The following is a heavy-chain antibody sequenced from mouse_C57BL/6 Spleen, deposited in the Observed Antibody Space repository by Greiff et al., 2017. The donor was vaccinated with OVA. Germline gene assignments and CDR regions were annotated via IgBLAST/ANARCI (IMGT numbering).Heavy chain of an antibody. CDR3: ARGGYDAFDY. CDR2: IYPSDSET. J-gene: IGHJ2*01. D-gene: IGHD2-2*01. Sequence: QVQLQQPGAELVRPGSSVKLSCKASGYTFTSYWMDWVKQRPGQGLEWIGNIYPSDSETHYNQKFKDKATLTVDKSSSTAYMQLSSLTSEDSAVYYCARGGYDAFDYWGQGTTLTVSS. CDR1: GYTFTSYW. V-gene: IGHV1-61*01.